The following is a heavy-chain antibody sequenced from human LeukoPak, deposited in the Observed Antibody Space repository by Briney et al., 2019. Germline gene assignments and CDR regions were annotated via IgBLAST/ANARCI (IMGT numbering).Heavy chain of an antibody. D-gene: IGHD2/OR15-2a*01. CDR2: VNSDGTRT. V-gene: IGHV3-74*01. CDR1: GFTFSSYW. CDR3: ARGLYWFDP. Sequence: GGSLRLSCEASGFTFSSYWMDWVRQAPGKGLVWVSGVNSDGTRTRYAESVKGQFSISRDNAKNTLYLQMNSLRAEDTAVYYCARGLYWFDPWGQGTLVTVSS. J-gene: IGHJ5*02.